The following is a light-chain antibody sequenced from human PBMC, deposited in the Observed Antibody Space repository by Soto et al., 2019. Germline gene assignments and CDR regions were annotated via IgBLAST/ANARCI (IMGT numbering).Light chain of an antibody. J-gene: IGKJ2*01. CDR3: QQYGSSPWT. CDR1: QSVSNSY. Sequence: EIVLTQSPATLSLSPGERATLSCGASQSVSNSYLAWYQQKPGLAPRLLIYDASSTATGIPDRFSGSGSGTEFTLTISRLEPEDFAVYYCQQYGSSPWTFGQGTKPEIQ. V-gene: IGKV3D-20*01. CDR2: DAS.